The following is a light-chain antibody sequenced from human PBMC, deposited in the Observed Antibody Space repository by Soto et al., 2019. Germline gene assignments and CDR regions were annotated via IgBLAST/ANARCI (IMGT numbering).Light chain of an antibody. V-gene: IGKV1-39*01. CDR3: QQTFRTPHT. CDR2: AAS. J-gene: IGKJ2*01. CDR1: QGISTY. Sequence: DIQMTQSPSSLSASVGDRVTITCRASQGISTYLNWYQQKPGKAPKLLISAASSLQSGVPSRFSGSGSETDFTLTISSLQPEDFAVYYCQQTFRTPHTFGQGTKVDIK.